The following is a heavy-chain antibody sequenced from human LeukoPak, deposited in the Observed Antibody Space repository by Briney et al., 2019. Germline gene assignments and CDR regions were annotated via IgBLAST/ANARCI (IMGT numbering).Heavy chain of an antibody. D-gene: IGHD4-11*01. Sequence: ASVKVSCEASGFTFTSSAMQWVRQARGQRLEWIGWIVVGSGNTNYAQKFQERVTITRDMSTSTAYMELSSLRSEDTAVYYCAREGNYGYFDYWGQGTLVTVSS. V-gene: IGHV1-58*02. J-gene: IGHJ4*02. CDR2: IVVGSGNT. CDR3: AREGNYGYFDY. CDR1: GFTFTSSA.